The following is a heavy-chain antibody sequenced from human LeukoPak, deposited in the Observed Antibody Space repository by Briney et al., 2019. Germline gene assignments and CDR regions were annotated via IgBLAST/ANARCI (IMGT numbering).Heavy chain of an antibody. CDR3: ARVRSSYYYESSGYYHYDAFDI. CDR2: ISWNSGSI. Sequence: GRSLRLSCAASGFTFDDYAMHWVRQAPGKGLEWVSGISWNSGSIGYADSVRGRFTISGDNAKNSLYLQMNSLRAEDTAVYYCARVRSSYYYESSGYYHYDAFDIWGQGTMVTVSS. J-gene: IGHJ3*02. CDR1: GFTFDDYA. D-gene: IGHD3-22*01. V-gene: IGHV3-9*01.